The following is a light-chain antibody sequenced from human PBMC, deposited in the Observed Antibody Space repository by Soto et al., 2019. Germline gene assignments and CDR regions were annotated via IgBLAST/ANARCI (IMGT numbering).Light chain of an antibody. J-gene: IGKJ4*01. CDR2: GAS. Sequence: EIVLTQSPGTLSLSPGERATLSCRASQSVSSSYLAWYQQKPGQAPRLLIYGASSRATGIPDRFSGSGSGTDFTLTISRLEPEDVGVYCCQQDGSSPPVTFGGGNKLEIK. CDR3: QQDGSSPPVT. CDR1: QSVSSSY. V-gene: IGKV3-20*01.